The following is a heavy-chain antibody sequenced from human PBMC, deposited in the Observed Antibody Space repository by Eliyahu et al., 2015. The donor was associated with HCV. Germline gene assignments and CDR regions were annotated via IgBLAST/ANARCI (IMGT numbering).Heavy chain of an antibody. D-gene: IGHD2-15*01. J-gene: IGHJ6*02. V-gene: IGHV1-2*04. CDR2: INPNSGGT. Sequence: QVQLVQSGAEVKKPGASVKVSCKASGYTFTGYYMPWVRQAPGQGLEWMGWINPNSGGTNYAQKFQGWVTMTRDTSISTAYMELSRLRSDDTAVYYCARDRVWGNGYCSGGSCSYYYYGMDVWGQGTTVTVSS. CDR1: GYTFTGYY. CDR3: ARDRVWGNGYCSGGSCSYYYYGMDV.